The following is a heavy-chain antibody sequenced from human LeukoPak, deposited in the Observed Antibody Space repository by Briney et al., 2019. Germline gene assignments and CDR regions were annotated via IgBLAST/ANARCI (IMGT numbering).Heavy chain of an antibody. CDR3: ARDSNSWYYFDY. Sequence: ASVTVSCKASGYTFTNYGINWVRQAPGQGLEWMGWISTYNGNTNYAQKLQGRVTMTTDTSTSTAYMDLRSLRSDDTAVYYCARDSNSWYYFDYWGQGTLVTVSS. D-gene: IGHD6-13*01. CDR1: GYTFTNYG. CDR2: ISTYNGNT. J-gene: IGHJ4*02. V-gene: IGHV1-18*01.